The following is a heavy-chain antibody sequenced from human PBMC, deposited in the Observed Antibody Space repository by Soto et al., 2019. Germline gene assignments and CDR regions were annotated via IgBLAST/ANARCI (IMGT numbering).Heavy chain of an antibody. CDR2: ISSSSSTI. D-gene: IGHD1-26*01. V-gene: IGHV3-48*01. J-gene: IGHJ5*02. Sequence: EVQLVESGGGLVQPGGSLRLSCAASGFTFSSYSMHWVRQAPGKGLEWVSCISSSSSTIYYADSVKGRFTISRDNAKNSRYLQMNSLRAEYTAVYYCAREEGLLNWFDPWGQGPLVTVSS. CDR1: GFTFSSYS. CDR3: AREEGLLNWFDP.